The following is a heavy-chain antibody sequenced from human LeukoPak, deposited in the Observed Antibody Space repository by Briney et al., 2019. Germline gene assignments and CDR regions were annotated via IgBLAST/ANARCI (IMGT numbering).Heavy chain of an antibody. CDR2: ISANGGST. V-gene: IGHV3-64D*09. D-gene: IGHD3-16*01. J-gene: IGHJ4*02. CDR1: RFTFSSSL. Sequence: PGESLRLSCSASRFTFSSSLMFWVRQAPGKGREYVAAISANGGSTYHTDKVYGRFSISRDNSQNTLYLQMSRLRAEDTAVYYCVKDNGQGGFDYWGRGTLVTVSS. CDR3: VKDNGQGGFDY.